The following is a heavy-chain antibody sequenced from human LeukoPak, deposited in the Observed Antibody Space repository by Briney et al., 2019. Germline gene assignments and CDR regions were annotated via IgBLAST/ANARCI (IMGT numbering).Heavy chain of an antibody. CDR3: ARDVSDGTFDY. J-gene: IGHJ4*02. D-gene: IGHD2-15*01. Sequence: PSETLSLTCAVYGGSFSGYYWSWIRQPPGKGLEWIGEINHSGSTNYNPSLKSRVTISVDTSKNQFSLKLSSATAADTAVYYCARDVSDGTFDYWGQGTLVTVSS. CDR1: GGSFSGYY. CDR2: INHSGST. V-gene: IGHV4-34*01.